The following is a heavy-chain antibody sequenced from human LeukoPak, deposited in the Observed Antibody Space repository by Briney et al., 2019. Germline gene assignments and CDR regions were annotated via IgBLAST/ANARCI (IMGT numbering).Heavy chain of an antibody. CDR3: ARDPSSYSSSWPYYFDY. CDR2: ISSSSSYI. CDR1: GFTFSSYS. D-gene: IGHD6-13*01. J-gene: IGHJ4*02. V-gene: IGHV3-21*01. Sequence: GGSLRLSCAASGFTFSSYSMNWIRQAPGKGLERVSSISSSSSYIYYADSVKGRFTISRDNAKNSLYLQMNSLRAEDTAVYYCARDPSSYSSSWPYYFDYWGQGTLVTVSS.